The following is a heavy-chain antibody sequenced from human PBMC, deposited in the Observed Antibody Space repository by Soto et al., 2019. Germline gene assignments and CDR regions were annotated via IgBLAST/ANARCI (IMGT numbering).Heavy chain of an antibody. D-gene: IGHD4-17*01. CDR2: MNHNSGNT. CDR3: AREDGDYARSYGMYV. Sequence: QVQLVQSGAEVKKPGASVKVSCKASGYTFTSYDINCVRQAPGQGLEWMGWMNHNSGNTGYAQKFQGRVTMTRNTSISTADMELSSRRSDDTAVYYCAREDGDYARSYGMYVWGQGTTVTVSS. J-gene: IGHJ6*02. CDR1: GYTFTSYD. V-gene: IGHV1-8*01.